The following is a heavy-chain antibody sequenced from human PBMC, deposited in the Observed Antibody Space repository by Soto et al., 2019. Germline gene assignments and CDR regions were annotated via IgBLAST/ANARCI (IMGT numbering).Heavy chain of an antibody. Sequence: HVQLVQSGGELKKPGASVKVSCNTSGYTFNTYFITWVRQAPGQGLEWMGWISPNNGNTNYAEKFQGRVTMTAETLTKTAYMELRNLRIDDTAGYYCARDTGNSFDYWGQGPPVTASS. J-gene: IGHJ4*02. CDR1: GYTFNTYF. V-gene: IGHV1-18*01. CDR2: ISPNNGNT. CDR3: ARDTGNSFDY.